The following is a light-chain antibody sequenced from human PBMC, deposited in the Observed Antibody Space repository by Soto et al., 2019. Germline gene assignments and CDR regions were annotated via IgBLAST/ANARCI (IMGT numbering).Light chain of an antibody. CDR3: QQYKNWPT. J-gene: IGKJ3*01. CDR1: QSVSSN. CDR2: GAS. Sequence: EIVMTQSPATLSVSPGERATLSCRASQSVSSNLAWYQQKPGQAPRLLIYGASTRATGIPARFSGSGSGTEFTLTISSLQSEDFAVYYCQQYKNWPTFGPGTQVDIK. V-gene: IGKV3-15*01.